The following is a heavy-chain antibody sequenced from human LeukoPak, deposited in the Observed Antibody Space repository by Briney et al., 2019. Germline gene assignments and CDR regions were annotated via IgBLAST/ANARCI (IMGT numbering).Heavy chain of an antibody. V-gene: IGHV1-2*02. D-gene: IGHD2-2*01. CDR3: ARVDPAASYAFDI. CDR2: INPNSGGT. J-gene: IGHJ3*02. Sequence: GASVTVSCKASGYSFIRYQMHWVRQAPGQGLEWMGWINPNSGGTIYAQKFQGRVTMARDTSISTAYMELSRLRSDDTAVYYCARVDPAASYAFDIWGQGTMVTVSS. CDR1: GYSFIRYQ.